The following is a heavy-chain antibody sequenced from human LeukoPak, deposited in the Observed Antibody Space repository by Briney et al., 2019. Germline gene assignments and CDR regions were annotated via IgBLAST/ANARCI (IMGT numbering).Heavy chain of an antibody. CDR3: AGAVSARFDY. CDR1: GGSMSPYH. Sequence: SETLSLTCTVSGGSMSPYHWGWIRQPPGKGLEWTGYIYCSGSTNYNPSLKSRVTISVDTSKNQFSLKLSSVTAADTAIYYCAGAVSARFDYWGKGPWVPVSS. V-gene: IGHV4-59*08. J-gene: IGHJ4*02. CDR2: IYCSGST. D-gene: IGHD2-8*01.